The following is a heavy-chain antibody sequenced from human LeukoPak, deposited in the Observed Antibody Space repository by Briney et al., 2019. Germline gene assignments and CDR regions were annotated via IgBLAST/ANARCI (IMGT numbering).Heavy chain of an antibody. CDR3: AITYSSSC. CDR1: GGSISSSSYY. V-gene: IGHV4-39*01. Sequence: SETLSLTCTVSGGSISSSSYYWGWIRQPPGKGLEWIGSIYYSGSTYYNPSLKSRVTISVDTSKNQFSLKLSSVTAADTAVYYCAITYSSSCWGQGTLVTVFS. CDR2: IYYSGST. J-gene: IGHJ4*02. D-gene: IGHD6-13*01.